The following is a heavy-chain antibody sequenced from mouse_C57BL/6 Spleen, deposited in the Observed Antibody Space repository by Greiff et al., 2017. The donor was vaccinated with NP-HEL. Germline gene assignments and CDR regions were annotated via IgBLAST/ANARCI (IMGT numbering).Heavy chain of an antibody. CDR2: ISSGGSYT. Sequence: DVKLVESGGDLVKPGGSLKLSCAASGFTFSSYGMSWVRQTPDKRLAWVATISSGGSYTYYPDSVKGRFTISRDNAKNTLYLQMSSLKSEDTAMYDCARRETGTGFAYWGQGTLVTVSA. CDR1: GFTFSSYG. V-gene: IGHV5-6*02. D-gene: IGHD4-1*01. J-gene: IGHJ3*01. CDR3: ARRETGTGFAY.